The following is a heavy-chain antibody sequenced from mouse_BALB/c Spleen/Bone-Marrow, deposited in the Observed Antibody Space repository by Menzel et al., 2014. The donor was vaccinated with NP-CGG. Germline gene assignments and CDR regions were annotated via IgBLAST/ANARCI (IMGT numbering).Heavy chain of an antibody. CDR2: IGYSDST. D-gene: IGHD1-1*01. CDR1: GYSITSDYA. J-gene: IGHJ2*01. CDR3: ARSNYYGSSYCYFDY. V-gene: IGHV3-2*02. Sequence: EVHLVESGPGLVKPSQSLSLTCTVTGYSITSDYAWNWIRQFPGNKLEWMGYIGYSDSTSYNPSLKSRISITRDTSKNQFFLQLNSVTAEDTATYYCARSNYYGSSYCYFDYWGQGTTLTVSS.